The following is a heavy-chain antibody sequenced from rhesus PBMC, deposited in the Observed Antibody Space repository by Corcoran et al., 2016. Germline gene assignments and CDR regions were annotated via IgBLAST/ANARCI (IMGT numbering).Heavy chain of an antibody. CDR2: IDPSDSYT. J-gene: IGHJ2*01. CDR3: AKMASYWYFDL. CDR1: GYSFTSSW. Sequence: EVQLVQSGAELKRPGESLKISRKTSGYSFTSSWISGVRHMPGKGLEWMGAIDPSDSYTRYSPSFQGQVTISADKSISTAYLQWSSLKASDTATYYCAKMASYWYFDLWGPGTPITISS. V-gene: IGHV5-20*02.